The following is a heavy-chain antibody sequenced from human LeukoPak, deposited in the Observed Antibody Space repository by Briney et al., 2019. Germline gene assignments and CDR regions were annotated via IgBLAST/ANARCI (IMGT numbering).Heavy chain of an antibody. V-gene: IGHV4-39*07. D-gene: IGHD3-10*01. CDR2: MCHSGST. CDR1: GGSISSSTYY. J-gene: IGHJ5*02. CDR3: ARVPRFGELLWHWFDP. Sequence: SETLSLTCTVSGGSISSSTYYWGWIRQPPGKGLEWIGSMCHSGSTYYNPPLKSRVTISEDTSKNQFSPKLRSVTAADTAVYYCARVPRFGELLWHWFDPWGQGTLVTVSS.